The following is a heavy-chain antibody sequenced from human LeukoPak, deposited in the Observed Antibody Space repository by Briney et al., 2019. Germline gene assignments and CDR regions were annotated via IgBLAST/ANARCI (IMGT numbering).Heavy chain of an antibody. Sequence: GGSLRLSCAASGFTFSSYGMHWVRQAPGKGLEWVAVIWYDGSNKYYADSVKGRFTISKDNSKNTLYLQMNSLRAEDTAVYYCARANSSGWLYYFDYWGQGTLVTVPS. J-gene: IGHJ4*02. D-gene: IGHD6-19*01. CDR2: IWYDGSNK. CDR3: ARANSSGWLYYFDY. CDR1: GFTFSSYG. V-gene: IGHV3-33*01.